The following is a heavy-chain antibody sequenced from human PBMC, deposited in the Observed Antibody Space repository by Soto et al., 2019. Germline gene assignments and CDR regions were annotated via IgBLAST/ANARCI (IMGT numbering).Heavy chain of an antibody. V-gene: IGHV3-30*18. D-gene: IGHD6-13*01. CDR2: ISYDGSNK. J-gene: IGHJ3*02. Sequence: QALLVASGGGVAQPGSSLRISCAASGFIFSTYGIHWVRQAPGKGLEWVAFISYDGSNKYYADSVKGRFTISRDNSKNTLYLQMNSLRAEDTAVYYCAKRVYSSSWYYAFDIWGQGTMVTVSS. CDR3: AKRVYSSSWYYAFDI. CDR1: GFIFSTYG.